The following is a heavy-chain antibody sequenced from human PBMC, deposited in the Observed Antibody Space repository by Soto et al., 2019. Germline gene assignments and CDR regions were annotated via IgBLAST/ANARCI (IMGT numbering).Heavy chain of an antibody. D-gene: IGHD3-10*01. CDR1: GGSISSSSYY. J-gene: IGHJ4*02. CDR3: ARLYYYGSRHLDY. CDR2: IYYSGST. V-gene: IGHV4-39*01. Sequence: QLQLQESGPGLVKPSETLSLTCTVSGGSISSSSYYWGWIRQPPGKGLEWIGSIYYSGSTYYNPSLKSRVTISVDTSKNQFSLKLSSVTAADTAVYYCARLYYYGSRHLDYWGQGTLVTVSS.